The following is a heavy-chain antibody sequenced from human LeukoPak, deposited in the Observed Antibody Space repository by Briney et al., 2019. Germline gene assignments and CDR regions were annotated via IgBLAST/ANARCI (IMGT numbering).Heavy chain of an antibody. CDR3: ARGNEYSSSWVNWFDP. Sequence: SETLSLTCAVYGGSFSGYYWSWIRQPPGKGLEWIGYIYYSGSTNYNPSLKSRVTISVDTSKNQFSLKLSSVTAADTAVYYCARGNEYSSSWVNWFDPWGQGTLVTVSS. CDR1: GGSFSGYY. D-gene: IGHD6-13*01. V-gene: IGHV4-59*01. CDR2: IYYSGST. J-gene: IGHJ5*02.